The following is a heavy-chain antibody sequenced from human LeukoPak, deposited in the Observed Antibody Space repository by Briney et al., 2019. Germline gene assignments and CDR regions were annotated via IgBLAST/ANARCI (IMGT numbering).Heavy chain of an antibody. D-gene: IGHD5-24*01. CDR1: GGPFSGYY. CDR3: ARGRGGRPFDY. J-gene: IGHJ4*02. Sequence: SETLSLTCAVYGGPFSGYYWSWIRQPPGKGLEWIGEINHSGSTNYNPSLKSRVTISVDTSKNQFSLKLSSVTAADTAVYYCARGRGGRPFDYWGQGTLVSVSS. CDR2: INHSGST. V-gene: IGHV4-34*01.